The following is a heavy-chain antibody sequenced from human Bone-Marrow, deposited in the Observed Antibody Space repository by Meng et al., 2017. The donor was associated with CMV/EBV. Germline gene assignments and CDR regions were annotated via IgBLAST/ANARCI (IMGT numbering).Heavy chain of an antibody. V-gene: IGHV4-30-4*08. CDR3: ARADTASVRVYLDY. CDR2: IYYSGST. CDR1: DDSISGGDNY. J-gene: IGHJ4*02. D-gene: IGHD3-10*01. Sequence: LRLSCTVSDDSISGGDNYWSWIRQPPGKGLEWIGYIYYSGSTYYNPSLKSRLSISVDTSKNQFSLKLNSVTAADTAVYYCARADTASVRVYLDYWGQGTLVTVSS.